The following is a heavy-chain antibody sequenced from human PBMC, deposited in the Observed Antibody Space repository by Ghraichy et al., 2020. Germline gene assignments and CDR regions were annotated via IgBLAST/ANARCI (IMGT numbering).Heavy chain of an antibody. CDR2: FDPEDGET. D-gene: IGHD3-22*01. V-gene: IGHV1-24*01. CDR3: ATDQGGYFDSTGRGWFDP. Sequence: APVKVSCKVSGYTLTELSMHWVRQAPGKGLEWMGGFDPEDGETIYAQKFQGRVTMTEDTATDTAYMELSSLRPEDTAVYYCATDQGGYFDSTGRGWFDPWGQGTLVTVSS. J-gene: IGHJ5*02. CDR1: GYTLTELS.